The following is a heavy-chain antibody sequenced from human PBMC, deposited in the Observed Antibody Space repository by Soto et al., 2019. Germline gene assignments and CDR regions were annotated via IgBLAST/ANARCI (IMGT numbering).Heavy chain of an antibody. V-gene: IGHV1-18*01. CDR2: ISAYNGNT. Sequence: QVQLVQSGAEVKKPGASVKVSCKASGYTFTSYGISWVRQAPGQGLEWMGWISAYNGNTNYAQKLQGRVTMTTDTATSTAHMELRSLRSDDTAVYYCASESSSSCHDYWGQGTLVTVSS. CDR1: GYTFTSYG. CDR3: ASESSSSCHDY. J-gene: IGHJ4*02. D-gene: IGHD6-13*01.